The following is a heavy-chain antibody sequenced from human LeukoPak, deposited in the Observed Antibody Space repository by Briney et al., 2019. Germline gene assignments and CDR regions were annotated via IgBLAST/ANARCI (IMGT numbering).Heavy chain of an antibody. CDR3: AKVFVTALTTSAFDV. J-gene: IGHJ3*01. Sequence: PGGSLRLSCAASGFTSSSYAMSWVRQAPGKGLEWVSAISGSGGSTYYADSVKGRFTISRDNSKNTLYLQMNSLRAEDTAVYYCAKVFVTALTTSAFDVWGQGTMVTVSS. CDR1: GFTSSSYA. CDR2: ISGSGGST. V-gene: IGHV3-23*01. D-gene: IGHD4-4*01.